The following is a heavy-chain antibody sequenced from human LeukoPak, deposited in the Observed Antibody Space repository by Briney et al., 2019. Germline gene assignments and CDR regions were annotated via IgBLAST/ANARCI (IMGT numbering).Heavy chain of an antibody. CDR3: AKRSGGPSPFDY. J-gene: IGHJ4*02. Sequence: GGSLRLSCAASGFTFSSYAMSWVRQAPGKGLEWVSTISGRGINTYSADSVKGRFTISRDNSKNTLYLQMNSLRAEDTAVYYCAKRSGGPSPFDYWGQGTLVTVSS. D-gene: IGHD3-3*01. V-gene: IGHV3-23*01. CDR2: ISGRGINT. CDR1: GFTFSSYA.